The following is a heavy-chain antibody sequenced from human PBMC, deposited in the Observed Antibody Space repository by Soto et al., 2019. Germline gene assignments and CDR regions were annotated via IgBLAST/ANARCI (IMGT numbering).Heavy chain of an antibody. CDR3: ATGALAAYDIVTGYPYYYYYYMDV. CDR1: GNTFTYRY. J-gene: IGHJ6*03. CDR2: ITPFSGDV. D-gene: IGHD3-9*01. Sequence: ASVKVSCKALGNTFTYRYLHWVRQAPGQALEWMGWITPFSGDVHYAQKFQGRVTITRDRSINTAYMQMSSLRSEDTAVYYCATGALAAYDIVTGYPYYYYYYMDVWGKGITVTVS. V-gene: IGHV1-45*02.